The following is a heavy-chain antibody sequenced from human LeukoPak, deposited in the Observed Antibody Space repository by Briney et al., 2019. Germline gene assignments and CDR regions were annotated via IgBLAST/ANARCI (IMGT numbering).Heavy chain of an antibody. CDR3: ARSRAFNSGAFDP. CDR1: GASVSSASY. V-gene: IGHV4-61*01. D-gene: IGHD1-26*01. J-gene: IGHJ5*02. CDR2: IYNGVNT. Sequence: SETLSLTCTVSGASVSSASYWTWIRQPPGKGVEWIAHIYNGVNTNYNPSLKSRVTISVDTSKNQFSLRLNSVTAVDTAVYYCARSRAFNSGAFDPWGQGSLVTVSS.